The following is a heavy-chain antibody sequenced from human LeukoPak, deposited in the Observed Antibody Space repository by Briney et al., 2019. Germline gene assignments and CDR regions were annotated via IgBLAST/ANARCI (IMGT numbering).Heavy chain of an antibody. CDR3: ARNQMIDY. CDR2: IRSQAYGGTT. J-gene: IGHJ4*02. CDR1: AVTFGDYA. D-gene: IGHD3-16*01. V-gene: IGHV3-49*04. Sequence: GGSLRLSCTASAVTFGDYAISWVRQAPGKGLEWVGFIRSQAYGGTTEYAASVKGRFTISRDDSKSIAYLQMNRLTTEDTAVYYCARNQMIDYWGQGTLVTVSS.